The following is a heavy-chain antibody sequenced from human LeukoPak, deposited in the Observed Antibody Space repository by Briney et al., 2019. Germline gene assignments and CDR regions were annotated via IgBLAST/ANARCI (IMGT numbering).Heavy chain of an antibody. CDR3: ARERGSGSYHPFDP. CDR1: GFIFDDYA. Sequence: GGSLRLSCAASGFIFDDYAMHWVRQAPGKGLEWVSGITWNSGIIGYADSVKGRFTISRDNAKNSLYLQMNSLRADDTAVYYCARERGSGSYHPFDPWGQGTLTTVSS. V-gene: IGHV3-9*01. D-gene: IGHD3-10*01. CDR2: ITWNSGII. J-gene: IGHJ5*02.